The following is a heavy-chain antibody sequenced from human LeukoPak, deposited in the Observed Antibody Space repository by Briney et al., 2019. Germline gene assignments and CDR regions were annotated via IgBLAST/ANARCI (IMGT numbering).Heavy chain of an antibody. CDR3: ARDQRILSSWRIYYYYGMDV. V-gene: IGHV3-30*14. CDR2: ISYDGSNK. J-gene: IGHJ6*02. CDR1: GFTFSSYA. Sequence: PGGSLRLSCAASGFTFSSYAMHWVRQAPGKGLEWVAVISYDGSNKYYADSVKGRFTISRDNSKNTLYLQMNSLRAEDTAVYYCARDQRILSSWRIYYYYGMDVWGQGTTVTVSS. D-gene: IGHD6-13*01.